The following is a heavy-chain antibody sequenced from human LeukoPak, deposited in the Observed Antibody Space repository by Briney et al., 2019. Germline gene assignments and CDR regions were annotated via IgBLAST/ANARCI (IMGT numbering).Heavy chain of an antibody. V-gene: IGHV4-39*01. Sequence: SETLSLTCTVSGGSISSSSYYWGWIRQPPGKGLEWIGSIYYSGSTYYNPSLKSRVTISIDTSKNQFSLKLNSVTAADTAMYYCAKSGGYGLIDYWGQGTLVTVSS. J-gene: IGHJ4*02. CDR1: GGSISSSSYY. D-gene: IGHD1-26*01. CDR2: IYYSGST. CDR3: AKSGGYGLIDY.